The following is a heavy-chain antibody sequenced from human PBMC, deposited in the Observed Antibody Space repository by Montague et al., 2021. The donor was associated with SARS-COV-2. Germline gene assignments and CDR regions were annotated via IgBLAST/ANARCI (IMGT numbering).Heavy chain of an antibody. CDR2: SYYKGTT. CDR3: ARELQYNWFDP. J-gene: IGHJ5*02. Sequence: SETLSLTCTVSGGSTDSYNWCWLRQPPRKGLEWIGYSYYKGTTNYNPSLESRVNMSVDTSKNKYSLNLRSGTAADTAMYYCARELQYNWFDPWGQGTLVTVSS. V-gene: IGHV4-59*01. D-gene: IGHD2-21*02. CDR1: GGSTDSYN.